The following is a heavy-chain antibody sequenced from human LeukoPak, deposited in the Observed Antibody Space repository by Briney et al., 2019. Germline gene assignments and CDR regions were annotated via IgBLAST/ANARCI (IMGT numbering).Heavy chain of an antibody. V-gene: IGHV3-21*01. Sequence: GGSLRLSCAASGFTFSSYSMNWVRQAPGKGLEWVSSISSSSSYIYYADSVKGRFAISRDNAKNSLYLQMNSLRAEDTAVYYCARELGYCSSTSCYGYYYGMDVWGQGTTVTVSS. CDR2: ISSSSSYI. J-gene: IGHJ6*02. D-gene: IGHD2-2*01. CDR1: GFTFSSYS. CDR3: ARELGYCSSTSCYGYYYGMDV.